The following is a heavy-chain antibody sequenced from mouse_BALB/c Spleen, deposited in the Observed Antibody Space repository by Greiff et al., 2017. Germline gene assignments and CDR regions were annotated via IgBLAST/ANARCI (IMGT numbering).Heavy chain of an antibody. Sequence: EVQRVESGGGLVKPGGSLKLSCAASGFAFSSYDMSWVRQTPEKRLEWVAYISSGGGSTYYPDTVKGRFTISRDNAKNTLYLQMSSLKSEDTAMYYCARHRGYGNPWFADWGQGTLVTVSA. CDR1: GFAFSSYD. V-gene: IGHV5-12-1*01. D-gene: IGHD2-1*01. CDR2: ISSGGGST. CDR3: ARHRGYGNPWFAD. J-gene: IGHJ3*01.